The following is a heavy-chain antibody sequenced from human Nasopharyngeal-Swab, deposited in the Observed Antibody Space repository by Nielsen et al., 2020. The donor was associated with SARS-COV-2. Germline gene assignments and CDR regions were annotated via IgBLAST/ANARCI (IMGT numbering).Heavy chain of an antibody. J-gene: IGHJ2*01. CDR3: VKDPVGGSSGWYFDL. V-gene: IGHV3-23*03. CDR2: VNSDGSTA. Sequence: GESLKISCAASGFIFRNYAMGWVRQAPGRGLAWVSIVNSDGSTAYYADSVKGRFTISRDNSKNTLYLQMNRLRFEDAAVYYCVKDPVGGSSGWYFDLWGRGTLVTVSS. D-gene: IGHD3-22*01. CDR1: GFIFRNYA.